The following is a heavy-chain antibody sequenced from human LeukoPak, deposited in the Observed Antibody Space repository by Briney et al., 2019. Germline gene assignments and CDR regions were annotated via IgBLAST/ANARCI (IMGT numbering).Heavy chain of an antibody. CDR3: AKSDPPLPY. CDR2: INNDGSAP. V-gene: IGHV3-74*01. Sequence: GDSLTLSYAASGFNFNNERMHGLRPAPGKGRLWVSYINNDGSAPTYADSVKGRFTISRDNAKSTLYLHMNSLRAEDTGVYFCAKSDPPLPYWGQGTLVTVSS. J-gene: IGHJ4*02. CDR1: GFNFNNER.